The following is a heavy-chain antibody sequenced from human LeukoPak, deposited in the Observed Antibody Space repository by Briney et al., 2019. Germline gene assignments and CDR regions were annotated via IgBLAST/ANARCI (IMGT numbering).Heavy chain of an antibody. CDR2: IFYSGAT. J-gene: IGHJ4*02. V-gene: IGHV4-39*07. CDR1: SGSLTSGHNY. Sequence: SETLSLTCTVSSGSLTSGHNYWGWIRQAPGTGLEWIGSIFYSGATYYNPSLKSRVTMSIDTSKHQFSLNLISVTAADTAVYFCTREENYGDYPRTVILDYWGQGVLVTVSS. D-gene: IGHD4-17*01. CDR3: TREENYGDYPRTVILDY.